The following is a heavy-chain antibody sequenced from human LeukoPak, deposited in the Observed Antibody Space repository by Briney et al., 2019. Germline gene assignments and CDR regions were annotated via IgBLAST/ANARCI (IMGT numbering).Heavy chain of an antibody. J-gene: IGHJ4*02. CDR2: IIGGAGST. Sequence: GGSLRLSCAASGFSFSKDWMSWVRQAPGKGLEWVSGIIGGAGSTYYADSVKGRFTISGDNSKNTLFLQMNSLGAEDTAVYYCAHGAMYQLDYWGQGTLVTVSS. CDR1: GFSFSKDW. V-gene: IGHV3-23*01. CDR3: AHGAMYQLDY. D-gene: IGHD2-2*01.